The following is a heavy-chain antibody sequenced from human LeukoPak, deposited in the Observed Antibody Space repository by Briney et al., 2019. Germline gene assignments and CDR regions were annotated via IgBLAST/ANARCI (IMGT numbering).Heavy chain of an antibody. Sequence: GASVKVSCKASGYTFTEHYIHWVRQAPGQGLECLGWINPNSGGTNYVEKFQGRVTMTRDTSISTAYMELSGLTSDDTAVYFCAREFGRGGTTGTPGMWGRGTMVAVSS. CDR1: GYTFTEHY. D-gene: IGHD1-1*01. CDR3: AREFGRGGTTGTPGM. J-gene: IGHJ3*01. CDR2: INPNSGGT. V-gene: IGHV1-2*02.